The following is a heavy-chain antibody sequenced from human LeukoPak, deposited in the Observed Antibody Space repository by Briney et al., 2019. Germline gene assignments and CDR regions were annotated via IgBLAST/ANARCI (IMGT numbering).Heavy chain of an antibody. CDR3: ASGGAIWSSSLFDY. CDR2: IKQDGSEK. D-gene: IGHD6-6*01. CDR1: GFTFSSYW. V-gene: IGHV3-7*01. Sequence: GGSLRLSCAASGFTFSSYWMSWVRQAPGKGLEWVANIKQDGSEKYYVGSVKGRFTISRDNAKNSLYLQMNSLRAEDTAVYYCASGGAIWSSSLFDYWGQGTLVTVSS. J-gene: IGHJ4*02.